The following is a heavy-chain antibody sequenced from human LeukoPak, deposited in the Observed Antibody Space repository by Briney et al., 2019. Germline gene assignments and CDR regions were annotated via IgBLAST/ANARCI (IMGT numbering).Heavy chain of an antibody. CDR3: AELGITIIGGV. Sequence: GGSLRLSCAASGFTFSSYEMNWGRHAPPQGQERVSYISSSSSTIYYAGSVKGRFTISRDNAKNSLYLQMNSLRAEDTAVYYCAELGITIIGGVWGKGTTVTISS. CDR2: ISSSSSTI. D-gene: IGHD3-10*02. J-gene: IGHJ6*04. V-gene: IGHV3-48*03. CDR1: GFTFSSYE.